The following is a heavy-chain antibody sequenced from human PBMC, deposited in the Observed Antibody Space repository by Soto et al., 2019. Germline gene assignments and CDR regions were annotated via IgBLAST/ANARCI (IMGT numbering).Heavy chain of an antibody. CDR2: IYPGDSDT. D-gene: IGHD2-21*01. J-gene: IGHJ4*02. CDR3: ARALNGPIHPHYFDH. V-gene: IGHV5-51*01. CDR1: GYSFTDYW. Sequence: GESLKISCRGSGYSFTDYWIGWVRHMPGKGLEWMGIIYPGDSDTRYSPSFQGQVTISADDSISTAYLQWSSLRASDTAVYYCARALNGPIHPHYFDHWGQGTLVTVSS.